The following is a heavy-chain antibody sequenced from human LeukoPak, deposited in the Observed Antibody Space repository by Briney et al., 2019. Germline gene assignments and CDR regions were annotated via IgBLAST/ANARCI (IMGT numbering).Heavy chain of an antibody. J-gene: IGHJ5*02. D-gene: IGHD5-18*01. Sequence: GGSLRLSCAASGFTFSSYAMHWVRQAPGKGLEWVAVISYDGGNKLYADSVKGRFTISRDNSKNTLYLQVNSLRAEDTAVYYCARDPHRQPSNNWFDPWGQGTLVTVSS. CDR2: ISYDGGNK. CDR3: ARDPHRQPSNNWFDP. V-gene: IGHV3-30-3*01. CDR1: GFTFSSYA.